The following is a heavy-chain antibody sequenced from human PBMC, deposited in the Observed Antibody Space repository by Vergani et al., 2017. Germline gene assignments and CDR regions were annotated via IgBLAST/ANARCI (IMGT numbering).Heavy chain of an antibody. CDR3: AAHGYCSSTSCYDGDAFDI. D-gene: IGHD2-2*03. Sequence: EVQLLESGGGLVQPGGSLRLSCAASGFTFSTSDMNWIRQTPGKGLEWVSAVSSDGGIIYYADSVKGRFTISRDNSKNTVYMQMNSLRAEDTAVYYCAAHGYCSSTSCYDGDAFDIWGQGTMVTVSS. V-gene: IGHV3-23*01. J-gene: IGHJ3*02. CDR2: VSSDGGII. CDR1: GFTFSTSD.